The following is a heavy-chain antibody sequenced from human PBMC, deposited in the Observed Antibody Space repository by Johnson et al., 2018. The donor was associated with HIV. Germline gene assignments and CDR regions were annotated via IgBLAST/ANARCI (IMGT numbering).Heavy chain of an antibody. Sequence: QVQLVESGGGVVQPGGSLRLSCAASGFTFSSYGMHWVRQAPGKGLEWVSVIYSDGSIYYADSVKGRCTISRDNSKNTLYLQMNSLRAEDTAVYYCARGGLGDYVVACDIWGQGTRVTVSS. CDR3: ARGGLGDYVVACDI. D-gene: IGHD4-17*01. V-gene: IGHV3-NL1*01. CDR1: GFTFSSYG. CDR2: IYSDGSI. J-gene: IGHJ3*02.